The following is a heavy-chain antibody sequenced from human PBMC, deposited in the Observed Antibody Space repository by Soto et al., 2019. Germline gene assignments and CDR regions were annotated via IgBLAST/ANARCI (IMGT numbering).Heavy chain of an antibody. CDR2: IDPSDSYT. CDR3: TVHDGDYDILTGRSAYYFDY. CDR1: GYSFTSYW. J-gene: IGHJ4*02. D-gene: IGHD3-9*01. V-gene: IGHV5-10-1*01. Sequence: RGESLKISCKGSGYSFTSYWISWVRQMPGKGLEWMGRIDPSDSYTNYSPSFQGHVTISADKSISTAYLQWSSLKASDTAMYYCTVHDGDYDILTGRSAYYFDYWGQGTLVTVSS.